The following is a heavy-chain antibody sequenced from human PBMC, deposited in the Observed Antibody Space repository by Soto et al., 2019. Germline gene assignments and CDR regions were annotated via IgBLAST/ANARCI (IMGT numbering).Heavy chain of an antibody. V-gene: IGHV3-23*01. Sequence: GGSLRLSCAASGFTFSSYAMSWVRQAPGKGLEWVSAISGSGGSTYYADSVKGRFTISRDNSKNTLYLQMNSLRAEDTAVYYCAKSRGLLWFGESAGWLDPWGQGTLVTVAS. J-gene: IGHJ5*02. D-gene: IGHD3-10*01. CDR3: AKSRGLLWFGESAGWLDP. CDR1: GFTFSSYA. CDR2: ISGSGGST.